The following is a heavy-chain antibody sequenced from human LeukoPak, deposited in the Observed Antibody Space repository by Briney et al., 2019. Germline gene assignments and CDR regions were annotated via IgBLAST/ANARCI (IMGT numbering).Heavy chain of an antibody. J-gene: IGHJ5*02. Sequence: GGSLRLSCAASGFTFSDYYMSWVRQAPGKGLEWLSYISGTSSTIYYADSVKGRFTISRDNAKNSLYLHITSLRAEDTAVYYCAGDRWFGRYLGNWFDPWGQGTLVTVSS. V-gene: IGHV3-11*01. CDR2: ISGTSSTI. CDR3: AGDRWFGRYLGNWFDP. D-gene: IGHD3-10*01. CDR1: GFTFSDYY.